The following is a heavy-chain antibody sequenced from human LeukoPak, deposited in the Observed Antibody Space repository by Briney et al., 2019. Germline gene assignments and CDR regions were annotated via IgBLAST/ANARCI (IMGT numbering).Heavy chain of an antibody. CDR1: GFTFSSYS. V-gene: IGHV3-48*02. D-gene: IGHD2-21*02. J-gene: IGHJ3*02. Sequence: PGGSLRLSCEASGFTFSSYSMNWVRQAPGKGLEWVSYISSSSSTIYYADSLKGRFTISRDNAKHSLYLQMNSLRDEDTAVYYCARPLAYCGGDCHPAAFDIWGQGTMVTVSS. CDR2: ISSSSSTI. CDR3: ARPLAYCGGDCHPAAFDI.